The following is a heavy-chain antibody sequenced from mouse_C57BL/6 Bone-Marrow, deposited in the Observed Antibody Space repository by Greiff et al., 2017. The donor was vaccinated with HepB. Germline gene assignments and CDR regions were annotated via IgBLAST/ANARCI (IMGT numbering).Heavy chain of an antibody. CDR3: ARRTSSGYGYAMDY. Sequence: EVKLMESGGGLVKPGGSLKLSCAASGFTFSDYGMHWVRQAPEKGLEWVAYISSGSRTIYYADTVKGRFTISRDNAQNTLFLQMTSLRSEDTAMYYCARRTSSGYGYAMDYWGQGTSVTVSS. CDR2: ISSGSRTI. D-gene: IGHD3-2*02. V-gene: IGHV5-17*01. J-gene: IGHJ4*01. CDR1: GFTFSDYG.